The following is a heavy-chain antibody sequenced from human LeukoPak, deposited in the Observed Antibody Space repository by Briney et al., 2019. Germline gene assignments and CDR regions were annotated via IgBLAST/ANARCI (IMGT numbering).Heavy chain of an antibody. CDR3: AREGLGYCSSTSCYTY. J-gene: IGHJ4*02. D-gene: IGHD2-2*02. Sequence: SETLSLTCTVSGGSISSGDYYWSWIRQPPGKGLEWIGYTYYSGSTYYNPSLKSRVTISVDTSKNQFSLKLSSVTAADTAVYYCAREGLGYCSSTSCYTYWGQGTLVTVSS. CDR1: GGSISSGDYY. CDR2: TYYSGST. V-gene: IGHV4-30-4*08.